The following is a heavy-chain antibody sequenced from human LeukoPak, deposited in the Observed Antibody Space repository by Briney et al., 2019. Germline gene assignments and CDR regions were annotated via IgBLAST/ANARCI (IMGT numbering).Heavy chain of an antibody. V-gene: IGHV1-2*02. Sequence: GASVKVSCKASGYTFTGYYMHWVRQAPGQGLEWMGWINPNSGGTNYAQKFQGRVTMTRDTSISTAYMELSRLRSDDTAVYYCARDGYSSSPNFDYWGQGTLVTVSS. CDR1: GYTFTGYY. J-gene: IGHJ4*02. D-gene: IGHD6-6*01. CDR2: INPNSGGT. CDR3: ARDGYSSSPNFDY.